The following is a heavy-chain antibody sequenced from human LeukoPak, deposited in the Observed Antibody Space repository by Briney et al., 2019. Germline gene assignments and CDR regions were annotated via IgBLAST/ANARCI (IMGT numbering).Heavy chain of an antibody. CDR1: GLTFSIYS. CDR3: ARVTTGYQPDY. Sequence: GGSLRLSCAASGLTFSIYSMNWVRQAPGKGLEWVSSISSSSSYIYYADSVKGRFTISRDNAKNSLYLQMNSLRAEDTAVYYCARVTTGYQPDYWGQGTLVTVSS. D-gene: IGHD3-9*01. J-gene: IGHJ4*02. CDR2: ISSSSSYI. V-gene: IGHV3-21*01.